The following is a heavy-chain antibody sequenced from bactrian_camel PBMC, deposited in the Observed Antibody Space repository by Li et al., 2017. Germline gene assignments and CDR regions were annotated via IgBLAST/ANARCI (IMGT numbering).Heavy chain of an antibody. CDR2: ISNGGGVT. V-gene: IGHV3S25*01. CDR1: GVFYTSYC. Sequence: QLVESGGGSVQAGGSLRLSCSASGVFYTSYCLGWFRQRPGKEREGVASISNGGGVTYYTDSVKGRFAISRDNTKNTVYLQMNSLKPEDTAMYYCAAEGPGCDTMSPDEYNFEGQGTQVTVS. D-gene: IGHD2*01. CDR3: AAEGPGCDTMSPDEYNF. J-gene: IGHJ4*01.